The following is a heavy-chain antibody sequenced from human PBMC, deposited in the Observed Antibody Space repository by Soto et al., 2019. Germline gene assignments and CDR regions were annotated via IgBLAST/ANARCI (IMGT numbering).Heavy chain of an antibody. Sequence: SQTLSLTCAITGDSVSSNSAGWSWVRQAPSRGLEWLGRTYYRSKWYYEYAVSVRGRITINPDTSKNQYSLQLNSVTPEDTAVYFCARGEQYSGRIFDYWGQGTLVTVSS. J-gene: IGHJ4*01. CDR3: ARGEQYSGRIFDY. V-gene: IGHV6-1*01. CDR1: GDSVSSNSAG. D-gene: IGHD1-26*01. CDR2: TYYRSKWYY.